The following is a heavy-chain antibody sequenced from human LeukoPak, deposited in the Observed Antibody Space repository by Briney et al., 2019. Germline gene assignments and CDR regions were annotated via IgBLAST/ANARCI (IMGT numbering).Heavy chain of an antibody. CDR2: IIPIFGTA. V-gene: IGHV1-69*05. Sequence: SVKVSCKASGGTFSSYAISWVRQAPGQGLEWVGRIIPIFGTANYAQKFQGRVTITTDESTSTAYMELSSLRSEDTAVYYCARENHYSSSSAETDYWGQGTLVTVSS. D-gene: IGHD6-6*01. J-gene: IGHJ4*02. CDR1: GGTFSSYA. CDR3: ARENHYSSSSAETDY.